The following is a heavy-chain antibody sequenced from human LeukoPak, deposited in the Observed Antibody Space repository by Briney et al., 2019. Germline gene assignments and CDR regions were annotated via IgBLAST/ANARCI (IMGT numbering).Heavy chain of an antibody. D-gene: IGHD3-22*01. V-gene: IGHV4-59*01. CDR2: IYYSGST. Sequence: SETLSLTCTVSGGSISSYYWSWIRQPPGKGLEWIGYIYYSGSTNYNPSLKSRVTISVDTSKNQFSLKLSSVTAADTAVYYCARGHYYDSSGYPLDYWGQGTLVTVSS. CDR1: GGSISSYY. J-gene: IGHJ4*02. CDR3: ARGHYYDSSGYPLDY.